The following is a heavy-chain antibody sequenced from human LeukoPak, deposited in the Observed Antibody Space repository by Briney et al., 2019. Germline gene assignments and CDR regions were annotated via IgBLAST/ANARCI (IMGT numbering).Heavy chain of an antibody. CDR1: GFTFSSYG. V-gene: IGHV3-74*01. J-gene: IGHJ4*02. D-gene: IGHD5-18*01. Sequence: GGSLRLSCAASGFTFSSYGMHWVRQAPGKGLVWASRINTDGSSAWYADSVKGRFTISRDNAKNTLYLQMNSLRAEDTALYFCAREMDIAMVFDYWGQGTMVTVSS. CDR2: INTDGSSA. CDR3: AREMDIAMVFDY.